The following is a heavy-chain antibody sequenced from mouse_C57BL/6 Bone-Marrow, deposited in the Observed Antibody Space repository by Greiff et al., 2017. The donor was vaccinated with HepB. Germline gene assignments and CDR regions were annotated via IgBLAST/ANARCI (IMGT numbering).Heavy chain of an antibody. CDR1: GYTFTSYW. Sequence: VQLQQPGAELVKPGASVKLSCKASGYTFTSYWMHWVKQRPGQGLEWIGMIHPNSGSTHYNEKFKSKATLTVDKSAITAYMQLRSLTSEDSAVYDCARGATVVATRYAMDYWGQGTSVTVSS. CDR3: ARGATVVATRYAMDY. CDR2: IHPNSGST. J-gene: IGHJ4*01. V-gene: IGHV1-64*01. D-gene: IGHD1-1*01.